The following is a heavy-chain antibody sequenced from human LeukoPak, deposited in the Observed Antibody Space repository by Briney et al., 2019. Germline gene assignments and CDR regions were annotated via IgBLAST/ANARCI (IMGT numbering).Heavy chain of an antibody. Sequence: SQTLSLTCTVSGGSISSADYYWSWIRQPPGKGLEWIGHIYHSGSTYYNPSLKSRVTMSVDRSKNQFSLKLNSVTAADTAVYYCAREGVGYYYGSLGGFDPWGQGTLVTVSS. V-gene: IGHV4-30-2*01. D-gene: IGHD3-10*01. J-gene: IGHJ5*02. CDR2: IYHSGST. CDR3: AREGVGYYYGSLGGFDP. CDR1: GGSISSADYY.